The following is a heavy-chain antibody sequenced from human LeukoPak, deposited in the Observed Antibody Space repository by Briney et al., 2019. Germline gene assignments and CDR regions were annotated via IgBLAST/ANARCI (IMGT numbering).Heavy chain of an antibody. Sequence: GGSLRLSCAASGFTFSSYAMSWVRQAPGKGLEWVSTVSGSGGNTYYTDSVKGRFTISRDNSKNTVYQQMNTLRAEDTAVYYCAKAYCSGGDCSRYYWGQGTLVTVSS. CDR2: VSGSGGNT. J-gene: IGHJ4*02. V-gene: IGHV3-23*01. CDR1: GFTFSSYA. D-gene: IGHD2-15*01. CDR3: AKAYCSGGDCSRYY.